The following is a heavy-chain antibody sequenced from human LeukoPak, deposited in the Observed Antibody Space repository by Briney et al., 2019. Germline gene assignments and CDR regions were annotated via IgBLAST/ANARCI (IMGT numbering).Heavy chain of an antibody. D-gene: IGHD3-22*01. V-gene: IGHV1-69*13. CDR3: ARGSYYYDSSGYCLDY. J-gene: IGHJ4*02. CDR2: IIPIFGTA. CDR1: GGTFSSYA. Sequence: SVKVSCKASGGTFSSYAISWVRQAPGQGLEWMGGIIPIFGTANFAQKFQGRVTITADESTSTAYMELSSLRSEDTAMYYCARGSYYYDSSGYCLDYWGQGTLVTVSS.